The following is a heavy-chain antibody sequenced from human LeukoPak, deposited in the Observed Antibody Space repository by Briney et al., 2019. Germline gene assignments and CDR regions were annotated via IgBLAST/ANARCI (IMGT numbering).Heavy chain of an antibody. J-gene: IGHJ4*02. CDR2: ISGSGGST. D-gene: IGHD3-10*01. CDR3: AKPSMVRGVSYFDY. V-gene: IGHV3-23*01. CDR1: GFTFSSYA. Sequence: GGSLRLSCAASGFTFSSYAMTWVRQAPGKGLEWVSAISGSGGSTYYADSVKGRFTISRDNSKNTLYLQMNSLRAEDTAVYYCAKPSMVRGVSYFDYWGQGTLVTVSS.